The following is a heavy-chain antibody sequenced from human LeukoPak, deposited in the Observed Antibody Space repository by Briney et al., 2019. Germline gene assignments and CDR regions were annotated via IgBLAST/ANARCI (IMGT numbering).Heavy chain of an antibody. Sequence: GGPLRLSCAASGFPFSNAWMSWVRQTPGKGLEWVGRIKRKTESETSYAAPVKGRFTISRDDSKSTLYLQMNSLKTEDTALYYCTTENYGDYVLDHWGRGTLVTVSS. CDR1: GFPFSNAW. CDR3: TTENYGDYVLDH. CDR2: IKRKTESETS. J-gene: IGHJ4*02. D-gene: IGHD4-17*01. V-gene: IGHV3-15*01.